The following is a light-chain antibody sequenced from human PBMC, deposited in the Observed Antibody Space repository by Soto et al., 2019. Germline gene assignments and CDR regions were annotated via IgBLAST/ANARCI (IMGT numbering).Light chain of an antibody. CDR2: APS. J-gene: IGKJ1*01. V-gene: IGKV3-15*01. CDR1: QSVRYN. Sequence: ELLMAQSPASLCVSPGERVTVSCRASQSVRYNLTWYQQKPGQAPRLLIYAPSTRETGIPARFSGTGSGTDFTLTISSLQSEDFAIYYCQQYNNRPRTFGQGTKVDIK. CDR3: QQYNNRPRT.